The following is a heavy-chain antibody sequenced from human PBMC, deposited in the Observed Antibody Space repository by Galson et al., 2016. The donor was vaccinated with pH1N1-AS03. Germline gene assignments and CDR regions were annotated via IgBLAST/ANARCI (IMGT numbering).Heavy chain of an antibody. V-gene: IGHV3-30*18. CDR1: GFIFTSYT. CDR2: ISFDGNNR. CDR3: AKAAEFASTTYDFEY. Sequence: SLRLSCAASGFIFTSYTMPWVRQAPGKGLEWVAVISFDGNNRYYMDSVKGRFSISRDDSKNTLYLQMNSLRAEDTAVYYCAKAAEFASTTYDFEYWGQGTLVTVTS. J-gene: IGHJ4*02. D-gene: IGHD5/OR15-5a*01.